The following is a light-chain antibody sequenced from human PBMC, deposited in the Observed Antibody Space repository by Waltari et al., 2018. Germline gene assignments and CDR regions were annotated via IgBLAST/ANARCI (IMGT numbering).Light chain of an antibody. Sequence: EIAMTQSPATLSVSPGERATLSCRASQSVSTNLAWSQQKPGHAPRLLIYGASTRATGIPARFSGSGSGTEVTLTISSLQSEDFAVYYCQQYNNWPPSWTFGQGTKVEIK. CDR1: QSVSTN. V-gene: IGKV3-15*01. J-gene: IGKJ1*01. CDR3: QQYNNWPPSWT. CDR2: GAS.